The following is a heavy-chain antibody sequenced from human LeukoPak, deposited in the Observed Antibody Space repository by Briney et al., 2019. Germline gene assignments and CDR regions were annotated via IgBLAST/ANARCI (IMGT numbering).Heavy chain of an antibody. J-gene: IGHJ4*02. CDR3: ARQTYYYDSSGYYFDY. CDR1: GGSISTYY. Sequence: SETLSLTCTVSGGSISTYYWSWIRQPPGKGLEYIGYIYCSVSTNYNPSLKSRVTISVDTSKNQFSLKLSSVTAADTAVYYCARQTYYYDSSGYYFDYWGQGTLVTVSS. V-gene: IGHV4-59*08. CDR2: IYCSVST. D-gene: IGHD3-22*01.